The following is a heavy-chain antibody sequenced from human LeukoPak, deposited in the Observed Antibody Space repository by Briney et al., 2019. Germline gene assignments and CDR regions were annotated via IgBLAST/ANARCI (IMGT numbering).Heavy chain of an antibody. Sequence: SETLSLTCAVYGGSFSGYYWSWIRQPPGKGLEWMGEINHSGSTNYNPSLKSRVTISVDTSKNQFSLKLSSVTAADTAVYYCARGRASHNWFDPWGQGTLVTVSS. CDR3: ARGRASHNWFDP. V-gene: IGHV4-34*01. CDR2: INHSGST. CDR1: GGSFSGYY. J-gene: IGHJ5*02.